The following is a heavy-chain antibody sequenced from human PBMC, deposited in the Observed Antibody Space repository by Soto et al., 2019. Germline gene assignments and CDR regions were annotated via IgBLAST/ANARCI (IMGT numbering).Heavy chain of an antibody. CDR3: AKVRITMIVVVSVDY. CDR1: GFTFSSYG. D-gene: IGHD3-22*01. Sequence: GGSLRLSCAASGFTFSSYGMHWVRQAPGKGLEWVAVISYDGSNKYYADSVKGRFTISRDNSKNTLYLQMSSLRAEDTAVYYCAKVRITMIVVVSVDYCGQGTLVTVSS. J-gene: IGHJ4*02. CDR2: ISYDGSNK. V-gene: IGHV3-30*18.